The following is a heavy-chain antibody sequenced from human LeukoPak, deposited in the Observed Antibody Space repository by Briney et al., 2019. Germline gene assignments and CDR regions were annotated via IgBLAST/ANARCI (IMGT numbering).Heavy chain of an antibody. J-gene: IGHJ3*02. V-gene: IGHV3-13*01. Sequence: GSLRLSCAASGFTFSSYDMHWVRQATGKGLEWVSAIGTAGDTYYPGSVKGRFTISRENAKNSLYLQMNSLRAGDTAVYYCAREGATTYAFDIWGQGTMVTVSS. CDR3: AREGATTYAFDI. CDR2: IGTAGDT. CDR1: GFTFSSYD. D-gene: IGHD1-26*01.